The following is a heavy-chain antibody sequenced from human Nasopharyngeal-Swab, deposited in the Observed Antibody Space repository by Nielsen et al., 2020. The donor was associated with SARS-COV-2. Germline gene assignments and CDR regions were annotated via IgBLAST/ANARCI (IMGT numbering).Heavy chain of an antibody. Sequence: WVRQPPGQGVGGMGMINPSGGSKSGGTTIYEQKFRGRVTVTRDTSTSTVYMELSRLRSEGTAVYLCARVSPVRNYFDYWGQGTLVTVSS. V-gene: IGHV1-46*01. CDR3: ARVSPVRNYFDY. CDR2: INPSGGSK. J-gene: IGHJ4*02.